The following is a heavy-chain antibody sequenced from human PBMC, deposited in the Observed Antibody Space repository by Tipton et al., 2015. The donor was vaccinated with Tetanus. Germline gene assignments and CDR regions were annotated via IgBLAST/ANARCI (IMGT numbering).Heavy chain of an antibody. D-gene: IGHD4-23*01. V-gene: IGHV4-59*01. CDR1: GGSLSSYF. CDR3: ARLATPFDAFDI. CDR2: IYYSGST. Sequence: LRLSCSVSGGSLSSYFWTWIRQPPGKGLEWIGYIYYSGSTTYNPSLKSRVSISLNTSKNQISLKLTSVAAADTAVYYCARLATPFDAFDIWGQGTLVTVSS. J-gene: IGHJ3*02.